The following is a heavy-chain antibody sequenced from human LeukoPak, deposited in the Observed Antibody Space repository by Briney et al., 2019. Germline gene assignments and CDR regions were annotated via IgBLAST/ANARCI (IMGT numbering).Heavy chain of an antibody. V-gene: IGHV3-21*05. J-gene: IGHJ4*02. D-gene: IGHD1-26*01. CDR3: ARVRGSYLGHFDY. CDR2: ISSSSSYI. Sequence: SGGSLRLSCAASGFTFSSYSMNWVRQAPGKGLEWVSYISSSSSYIYYADSVKGRFTISRDNAKNSLYLQMNSLRAEDTAVYYCARVRGSYLGHFDYWGQGTLVTVSS. CDR1: GFTFSSYS.